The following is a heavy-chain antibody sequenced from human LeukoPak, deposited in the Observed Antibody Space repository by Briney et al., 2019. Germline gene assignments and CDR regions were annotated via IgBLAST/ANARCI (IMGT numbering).Heavy chain of an antibody. CDR1: GFTFSSYG. J-gene: IGHJ4*02. Sequence: GGSLRLSCAASGFTFSSYGMHWVRQAPGKGLEWVAVIWYDGSNKYYADSVKGRFTISRDNSKNTLYLQMNSLRAEDTAVYYCAREGAAAGTGDYWGQGTQVTVSS. D-gene: IGHD6-13*01. CDR2: IWYDGSNK. V-gene: IGHV3-33*01. CDR3: AREGAAAGTGDY.